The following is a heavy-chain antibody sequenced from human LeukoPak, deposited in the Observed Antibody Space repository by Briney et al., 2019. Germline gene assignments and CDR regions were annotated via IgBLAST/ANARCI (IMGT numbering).Heavy chain of an antibody. D-gene: IGHD1-26*01. CDR3: STTRSVGYFDY. Sequence: PGGSLRLSCAASGFSFSSYEMNWVRQAPGKGLEWVGRIKSKADGGITEYAAPVKGRVTISRDDSKNTLYLQMSSLKTEDTAVYYCSTTRSVGYFDYWGQGALVTVSS. CDR2: IKSKADGGIT. J-gene: IGHJ4*02. CDR1: GFSFSSYE. V-gene: IGHV3-15*01.